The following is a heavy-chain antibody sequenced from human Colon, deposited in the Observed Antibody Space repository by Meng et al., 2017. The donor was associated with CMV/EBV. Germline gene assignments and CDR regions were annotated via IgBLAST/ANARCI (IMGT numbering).Heavy chain of an antibody. CDR1: GFTFTSYD. Sequence: GQVWEAGGGVVRPGVSMRLSCAASGFTFTSYDMSWARQAPGKGLEWVSTIGRGSGANYADSVKGRFTMSRDNSKNTVYLEMNNLRAEDTAIYYCARDRWFTFWGQGVLVTVSS. CDR2: IGRGSGA. V-gene: IGHV3-23*01. CDR3: ARDRWFTF. D-gene: IGHD2-15*01. J-gene: IGHJ4*02.